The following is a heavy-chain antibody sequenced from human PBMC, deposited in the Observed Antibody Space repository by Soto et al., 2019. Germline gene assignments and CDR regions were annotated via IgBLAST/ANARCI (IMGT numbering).Heavy chain of an antibody. D-gene: IGHD1-26*01. CDR2: IIPIFGTA. CDR1: GGTFSRHA. Sequence: QVQLVQSGAEVRKPGSSVKVSCKASGGTFSRHAISWVRQAPGQGLEWMGGIIPIFGTANYAQKFQGRVTITADKSTSTAYMELSSLRSEDTAVYYCARAAGWDNPWVYYFDYWGQGTLVTVSS. CDR3: ARAAGWDNPWVYYFDY. J-gene: IGHJ4*02. V-gene: IGHV1-69*06.